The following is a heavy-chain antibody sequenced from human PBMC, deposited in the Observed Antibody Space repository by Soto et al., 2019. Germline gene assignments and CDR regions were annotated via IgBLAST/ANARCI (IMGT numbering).Heavy chain of an antibody. CDR1: GYSFTSYW. CDR2: IYPGDSDT. Sequence: ESLKISCKGSGYSFTSYWIGWVRQMPGKGLEWMGIIYPGDSDTRYSPSFQGQVTISADKSISTAYLQWSSLKASDTAMYYCARNFWSGYKVGSNYYMVDWGKGTTVTVSS. D-gene: IGHD3-3*01. V-gene: IGHV5-51*01. J-gene: IGHJ6*03. CDR3: ARNFWSGYKVGSNYYMVD.